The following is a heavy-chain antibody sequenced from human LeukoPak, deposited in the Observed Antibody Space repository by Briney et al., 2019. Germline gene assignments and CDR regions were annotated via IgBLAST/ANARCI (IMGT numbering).Heavy chain of an antibody. CDR1: GGSISTSNYY. J-gene: IGHJ5*02. CDR2: IFYSGST. CDR3: ARGSISYYGGNWFDP. V-gene: IGHV4-39*07. D-gene: IGHD4-23*01. Sequence: SETLSLTCTVSGGSISTSNYYWGWIRQPPGKGLEWIGNIFYSGSTYYSPSLRSRVTISLDTSRNQFSLKLSSVTAADTAVYYCARGSISYYGGNWFDPWGQGTLVTVSS.